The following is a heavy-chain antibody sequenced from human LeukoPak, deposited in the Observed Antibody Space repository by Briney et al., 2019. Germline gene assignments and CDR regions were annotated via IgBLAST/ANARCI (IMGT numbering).Heavy chain of an antibody. D-gene: IGHD3-3*01. V-gene: IGHV4-59*01. J-gene: IGHJ4*02. CDR1: GGSISSYY. CDR3: ARRSSGTSYFDY. CDR2: IYYSGST. Sequence: SSETLSLTCTVSGGSISSYYWSWIRQPPGKGLEWIEYIYYSGSTNYNPSLKSRVTISVDTSKNQFSLKLSSVTAADTAVYYCARRSSGTSYFDYWGQGTLVTVSS.